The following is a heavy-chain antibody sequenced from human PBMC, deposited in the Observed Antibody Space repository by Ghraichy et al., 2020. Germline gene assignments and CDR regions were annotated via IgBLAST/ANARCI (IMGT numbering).Heavy chain of an antibody. CDR3: ARDGGGHSDKSGSYAYYFDH. CDR2: INPSGGSP. Sequence: ASVKVSCKASGYTFTNYYIHWMRQAPGQGLEWMGIINPSGGSPTYAQRFQGRLTMTRDTSANTVYMQLSGLRSEDTAVYYCARDGGGHSDKSGSYAYYFDHWGQGTLVSVSS. V-gene: IGHV1-46*01. D-gene: IGHD3-22*01. CDR1: GYTFTNYY. J-gene: IGHJ4*02.